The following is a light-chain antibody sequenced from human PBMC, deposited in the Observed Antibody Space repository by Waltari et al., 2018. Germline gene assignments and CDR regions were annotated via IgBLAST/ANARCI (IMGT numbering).Light chain of an antibody. Sequence: EIVLAMATGTLSLYPGEGATVPCRASQSVSSSYLTWYQQKPGQAPRLLIYDASSRATGIPDRFSGSGSGTDFTLTISRLEPEDFAVYYCQQFGTSPWTFGQGTKVEIK. J-gene: IGKJ1*01. V-gene: IGKV3-20*01. CDR1: QSVSSSY. CDR3: QQFGTSPWT. CDR2: DAS.